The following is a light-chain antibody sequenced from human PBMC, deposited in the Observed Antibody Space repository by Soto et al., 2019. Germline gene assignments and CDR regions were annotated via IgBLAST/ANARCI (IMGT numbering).Light chain of an antibody. CDR2: KAS. V-gene: IGKV1-5*03. CDR3: QQFHSFSPT. CDR1: QSISSW. J-gene: IGKJ1*01. Sequence: DIQMTQSPSTLSASVGDRVTITCRASQSISSWLAWYQQKPGKAPKLLIYKASSLESGVPSRFSGSGSGTDFTLTISRLQLDDFATYYCQQFHSFSPTFGKGTKVEIK.